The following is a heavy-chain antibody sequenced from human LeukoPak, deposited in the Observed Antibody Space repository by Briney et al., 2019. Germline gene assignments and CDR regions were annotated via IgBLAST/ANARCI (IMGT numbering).Heavy chain of an antibody. Sequence: PGGSLRLSCAASGFTFSSYWMHWARQAPGKGLVWVSRINSDGSSTSYADSVKGRFTISRDNAKNTLYLQMNSLRAEDTAVYYCARDGVVPAYYFDYWGQGTLVTVSS. CDR3: ARDGVVPAYYFDY. D-gene: IGHD2-2*01. CDR2: INSDGSST. CDR1: GFTFSSYW. J-gene: IGHJ4*02. V-gene: IGHV3-74*01.